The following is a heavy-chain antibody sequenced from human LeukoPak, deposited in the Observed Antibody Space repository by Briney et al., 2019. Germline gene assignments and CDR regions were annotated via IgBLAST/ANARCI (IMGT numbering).Heavy chain of an antibody. CDR2: INPSGGST. V-gene: IGHV1-46*01. Sequence: ASVKVSCKASGYTFTSYYMHWVRQAAGQGLEWMGIINPSGGSTSYAQKFQGRVTMTRDMSTSTVYMELSSLRSEDTAVYYCARGKDPGYYDFWSGYQQTDWFDPWGQGTLVTVSS. J-gene: IGHJ5*02. D-gene: IGHD3-3*01. CDR3: ARGKDPGYYDFWSGYQQTDWFDP. CDR1: GYTFTSYY.